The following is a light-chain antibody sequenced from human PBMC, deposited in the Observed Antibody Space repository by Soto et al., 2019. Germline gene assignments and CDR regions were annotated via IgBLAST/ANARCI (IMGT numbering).Light chain of an antibody. CDR1: QTISRW. V-gene: IGKV1-5*03. CDR2: RAS. Sequence: DIQMTQSPLTLSASVGDRVTITCRASQTISRWLAWYQQKPGKAPKLLIYRASSFESGVPSRFSGSGSGTEFTLTISSLQSDDSATYYCQQYQTWTFGQGTKVEIK. CDR3: QQYQTWT. J-gene: IGKJ1*01.